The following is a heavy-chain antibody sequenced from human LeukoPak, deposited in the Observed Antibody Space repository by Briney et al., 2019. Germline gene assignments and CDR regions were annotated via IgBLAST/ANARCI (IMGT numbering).Heavy chain of an antibody. CDR2: INHSGST. CDR1: GGSFSGYY. Sequence: PSETLSLTCAVYGGSFSGYYWSWIRQPPGKGLEWIGEINHSGSTNYNPSLKSRVTISVDTSKNQFSLKLSSVTAADTAVYYCARHDLTVDALDWGQGTLVTVSS. CDR3: ARHDLTVDALD. V-gene: IGHV4-34*01. D-gene: IGHD4-23*01. J-gene: IGHJ4*02.